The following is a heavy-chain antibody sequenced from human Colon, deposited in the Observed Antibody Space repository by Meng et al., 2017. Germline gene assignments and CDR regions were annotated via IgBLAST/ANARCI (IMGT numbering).Heavy chain of an antibody. CDR2: ITGTGSST. CDR1: GFTFSNSA. Sequence: GESLKISCAASGFTFSNSAMSWVRQAPGKGLEWVSAITGTGSSTYYADSVKGRFTASRDNSKNTLFLHMNSLRAEDTAVYYCAKDNGWLSGCWGQGTLVTVSS. D-gene: IGHD5-12*01. CDR3: AKDNGWLSGC. V-gene: IGHV3-23*01. J-gene: IGHJ4*02.